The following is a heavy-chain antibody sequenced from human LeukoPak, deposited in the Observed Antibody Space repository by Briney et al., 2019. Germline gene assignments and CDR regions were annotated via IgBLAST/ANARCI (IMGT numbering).Heavy chain of an antibody. V-gene: IGHV4-4*07. J-gene: IGHJ5*02. D-gene: IGHD3-22*01. Sequence: SETLSLTCTVSGGSISSYYWSWIRQPAGKGLEWIGRIYTSGSTNYNPSLKSRVTMSVDTSKNQFSLKLSSVTAAGTAVYYCARGLEGSDSSGYYYSWFDPWGQGTLVTVSS. CDR2: IYTSGST. CDR3: ARGLEGSDSSGYYYSWFDP. CDR1: GGSISSYY.